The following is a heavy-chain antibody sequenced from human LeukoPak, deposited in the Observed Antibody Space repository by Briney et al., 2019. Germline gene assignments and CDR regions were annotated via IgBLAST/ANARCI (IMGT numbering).Heavy chain of an antibody. J-gene: IGHJ4*02. CDR2: IIPIFGTA. Sequence: SVKVSCKASGGTFSIYAISWVRQAPGQGLEWMGGIIPIFGTANYAQKFQGRVTITADESTSTAYMELSSLRSEDTAVYYCARDFGPSAGAIDYWGQGTLVTVSS. D-gene: IGHD6-13*01. CDR1: GGTFSIYA. CDR3: ARDFGPSAGAIDY. V-gene: IGHV1-69*01.